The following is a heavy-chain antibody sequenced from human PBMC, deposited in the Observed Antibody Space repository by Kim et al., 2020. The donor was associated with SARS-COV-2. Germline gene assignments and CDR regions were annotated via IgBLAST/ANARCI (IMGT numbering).Heavy chain of an antibody. CDR3: ARSTVVTHAFDI. J-gene: IGHJ3*02. D-gene: IGHD4-17*01. V-gene: IGHV4-59*01. Sequence: YNPSLKSRITLSVDTSKNQFSRKLSSVTAADSAVYYCARSTVVTHAFDIWGQGTMVTVSS.